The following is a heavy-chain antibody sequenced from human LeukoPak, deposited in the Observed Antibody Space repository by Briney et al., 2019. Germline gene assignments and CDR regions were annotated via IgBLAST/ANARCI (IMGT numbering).Heavy chain of an antibody. CDR2: IGTSTSYI. J-gene: IGHJ4*02. Sequence: AGGSLRLSCAASGFTFSTYIMNWVRQTPGKGLEWVSSIGTSTSYIYYADSVKGRFTVSRDNGKKLVHLQLNSLRAEDAAVYFCARTPHPGYADAQWVQGTLVIVSS. CDR3: ARTPHPGYADAQ. CDR1: GFTFSTYI. V-gene: IGHV3-21*01. D-gene: IGHD5-12*01.